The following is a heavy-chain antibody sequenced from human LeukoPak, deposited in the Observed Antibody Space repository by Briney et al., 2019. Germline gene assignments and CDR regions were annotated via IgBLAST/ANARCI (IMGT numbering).Heavy chain of an antibody. V-gene: IGHV3-23*01. Sequence: GGSLRLSCAASGFTFSSSAMSWVRQAPGKGLEWVSVISGTGGSTYYADSVKGRFTISRDNSKNMLYLQMNSLRAEDTAVYYRARGFDSGYDFGYWGQGTLVTVSS. D-gene: IGHD5-12*01. J-gene: IGHJ4*02. CDR3: ARGFDSGYDFGY. CDR2: ISGTGGST. CDR1: GFTFSSSA.